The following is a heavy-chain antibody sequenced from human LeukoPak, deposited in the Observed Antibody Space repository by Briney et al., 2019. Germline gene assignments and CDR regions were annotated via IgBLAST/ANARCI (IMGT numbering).Heavy chain of an antibody. Sequence: SETLSLTCTVSGYSISSGYYWGWIRQPPGKGLEWIGSIYHSGSTYYNPSLKSRVTISVDTSKNQFSLKLSSVTAADTAVYYCARRTAAAGSNFDYWGQGTLVTVSS. CDR3: ARRTAAAGSNFDY. J-gene: IGHJ4*02. D-gene: IGHD6-13*01. CDR2: IYHSGST. CDR1: GYSISSGYY. V-gene: IGHV4-38-2*02.